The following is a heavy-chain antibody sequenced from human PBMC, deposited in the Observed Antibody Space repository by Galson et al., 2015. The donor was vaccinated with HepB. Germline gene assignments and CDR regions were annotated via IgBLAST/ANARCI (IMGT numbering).Heavy chain of an antibody. CDR1: GYTFTGYY. J-gene: IGHJ4*02. CDR3: ARPDWGYCSGGSCYPGFDY. Sequence: SVKVSCKASGYTFTGYYMHWVRQAPGQGLEWMGRINPNSGGTNYAQKFQGRVTMTRDTSISTAYMELSRLRSDDTAVYYCARPDWGYCSGGSCYPGFDYWGQGTLVTVSS. CDR2: INPNSGGT. D-gene: IGHD2-15*01. V-gene: IGHV1-2*06.